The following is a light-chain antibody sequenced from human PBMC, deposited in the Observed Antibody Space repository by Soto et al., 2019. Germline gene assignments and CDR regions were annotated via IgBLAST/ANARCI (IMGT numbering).Light chain of an antibody. Sequence: SYELTQPPSVSVAPGQTARITCGGNKIGSKSVHWFQQKPGQAPVLVIYYDSDRPSGIPERFSGSNSGNTATLTISRVEAGDAADYYCQVWDSSSDHYVFGTGTKVTVL. V-gene: IGLV3-21*04. CDR3: QVWDSSSDHYV. J-gene: IGLJ1*01. CDR1: KIGSKS. CDR2: YDS.